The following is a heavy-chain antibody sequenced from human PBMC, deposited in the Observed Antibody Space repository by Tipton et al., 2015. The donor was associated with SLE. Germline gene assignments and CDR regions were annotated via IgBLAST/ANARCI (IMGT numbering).Heavy chain of an antibody. J-gene: IGHJ4*02. CDR2: ISSSSSYI. V-gene: IGHV3-21*01. CDR1: GFTFSSYS. D-gene: IGHD6-13*01. Sequence: GSLRLSCAASGFTFSSYSMNWVRQAPGKGLEWVSSISSSSSYIYYADSVKGRFTISRDNAKNSLYLQMNSLRAEDTAVYYCATGAGKQLVLALNYWGQGTLVTVSS. CDR3: ATGAGKQLVLALNY.